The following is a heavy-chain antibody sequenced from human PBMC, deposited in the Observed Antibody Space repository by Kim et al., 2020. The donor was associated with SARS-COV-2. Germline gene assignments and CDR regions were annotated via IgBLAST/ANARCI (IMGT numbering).Heavy chain of an antibody. V-gene: IGHV1-69*04. CDR2: IIPILGIA. Sequence: SVKVSCKASGGTFSSYAISWVRQAPGQGLEWMGRIIPILGIANYAQKFQGRVTITADKSTSTAYMELSSLRSEDTAVYYCARYGFWSGYYYHMDVWGKGTTVTVSS. CDR1: GGTFSSYA. D-gene: IGHD3-3*01. J-gene: IGHJ6*03. CDR3: ARYGFWSGYYYHMDV.